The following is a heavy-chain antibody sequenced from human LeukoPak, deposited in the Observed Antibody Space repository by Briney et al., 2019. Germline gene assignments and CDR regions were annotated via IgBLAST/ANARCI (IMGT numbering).Heavy chain of an antibody. CDR3: ARGSESGFDY. V-gene: IGHV4-4*07. J-gene: IGHJ4*02. D-gene: IGHD6-19*01. Sequence: SETLSLTCTVSGGSISSYYRSWIRQPAGKGLEWIGRIYTSEITNYNPSLKSRVTMSVDTSKNQFSLKLSSVTAADTAVYYCARGSESGFDYWGQGTLVTVSS. CDR1: GGSISSYY. CDR2: IYTSEIT.